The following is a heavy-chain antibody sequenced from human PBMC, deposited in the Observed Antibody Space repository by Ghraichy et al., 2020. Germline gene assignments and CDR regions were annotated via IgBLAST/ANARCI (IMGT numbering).Heavy chain of an antibody. CDR3: ARRLIGTYYYDSSGYDY. V-gene: IGHV4-39*01. CDR1: GGSISSSSYY. CDR2: IYYSGST. Sequence: SQTLSLTCTVSGGSISSSSYYWGWIRQPPGKGLEWIGSIYYSGSTYYNPSLKSRVTISVDTSKNQFSLKLSSVTAADTAVYYCARRLIGTYYYDSSGYDYWGQGTLVTVSS. J-gene: IGHJ4*02. D-gene: IGHD3-22*01.